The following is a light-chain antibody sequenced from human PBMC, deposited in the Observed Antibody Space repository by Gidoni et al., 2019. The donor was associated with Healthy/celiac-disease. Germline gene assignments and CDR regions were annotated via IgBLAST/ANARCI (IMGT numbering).Light chain of an antibody. CDR2: GAS. J-gene: IGKJ1*01. V-gene: IGKV3-15*01. CDR1: QMVISN. Sequence: VMTQSPATLSVSPGESATLSCRASQMVISNLTWYQQKPSQAPRLLIYGASTRATGIPARFCGRGSGKEFTLTISSLQAEDFAVYYCQQDNNWPPWTFGQGTKVEIK. CDR3: QQDNNWPPWT.